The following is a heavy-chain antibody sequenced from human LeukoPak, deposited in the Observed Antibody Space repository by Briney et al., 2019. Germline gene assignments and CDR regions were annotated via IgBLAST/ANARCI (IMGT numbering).Heavy chain of an antibody. CDR3: AKDAGMVATVGLPPWY. Sequence: PGGSLRLSCAASGFTFSRYGMHWVRQAPGKGLEWVAVISYDGSNKYYADSVKGRFTISRDNSKNTLYLQMNSLRAEDTAVYYCAKDAGMVATVGLPPWYRGQGTLVTVSS. CDR2: ISYDGSNK. V-gene: IGHV3-30*18. CDR1: GFTFSRYG. D-gene: IGHD5-12*01. J-gene: IGHJ4*02.